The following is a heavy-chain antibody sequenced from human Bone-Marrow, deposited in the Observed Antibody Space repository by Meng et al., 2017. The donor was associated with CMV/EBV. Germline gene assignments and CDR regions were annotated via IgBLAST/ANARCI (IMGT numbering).Heavy chain of an antibody. CDR1: GFTFSSYG. J-gene: IGHJ4*02. Sequence: GESLKISCAASGFTFSSYGMHWVRQAPGKGLEWVAFIRYDGSNKYYADSVKGRFTITRYNSKNTLYLQMNSMRAEDTAVYYCAKGSGARMGAGDWGQGTLVTVSS. CDR2: IRYDGSNK. CDR3: AKGSGARMGAGD. D-gene: IGHD1-26*01. V-gene: IGHV3-30*02.